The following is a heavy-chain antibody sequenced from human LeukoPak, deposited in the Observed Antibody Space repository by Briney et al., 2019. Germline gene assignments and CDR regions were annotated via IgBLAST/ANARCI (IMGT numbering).Heavy chain of an antibody. V-gene: IGHV3-23*01. CDR3: AKDGGL. Sequence: GGSLRLSCAASGFTFSTYAMTWVRQAPGKGLEWVSSITNTGGSTYYTDSVKGRFTISRDNSKSTRYLQMDSLRAEDTAVYYCAKDGGLWGQGTLVTVSS. CDR1: GFTFSTYA. J-gene: IGHJ4*02. CDR2: ITNTGGST.